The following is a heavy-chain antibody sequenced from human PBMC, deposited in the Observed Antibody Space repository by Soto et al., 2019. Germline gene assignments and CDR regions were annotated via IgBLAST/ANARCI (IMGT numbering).Heavy chain of an antibody. Sequence: PSWTLSLTCAVSGGSMCSGGYSWSWIRQPPGKGLEWIGYIYHSGGTYYNPSLKSRVTISVDRSKNQFSLKLSSVTAADTAVYYCARGGRTTVTTFDYWGQGTLVTVSS. D-gene: IGHD4-17*01. J-gene: IGHJ4*02. CDR2: IYHSGGT. CDR3: ARGGRTTVTTFDY. V-gene: IGHV4-30-2*01. CDR1: GGSMCSGGYS.